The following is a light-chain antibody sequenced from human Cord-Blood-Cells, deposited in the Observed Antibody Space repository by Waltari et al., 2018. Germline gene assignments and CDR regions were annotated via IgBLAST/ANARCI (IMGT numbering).Light chain of an antibody. J-gene: IGKJ4*01. CDR1: QSVSSN. CDR3: QQYNNWPLT. V-gene: IGKV3-15*01. CDR2: GAS. Sequence: EIVMTQSPATLSVPPGERATPSCRASQSVSSNLAWYQQKPGQAPRLLIYGASTRATGIPARFSGSGSGTEFTLTISSLQSEDFAVYYCQQYNNWPLTFGGGTKVEIK.